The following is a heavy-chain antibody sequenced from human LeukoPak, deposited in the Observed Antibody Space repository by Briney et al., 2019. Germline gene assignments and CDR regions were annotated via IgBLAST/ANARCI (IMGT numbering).Heavy chain of an antibody. CDR3: ARVQGKNYWDY. D-gene: IGHD4-23*01. J-gene: IGHJ4*02. V-gene: IGHV3-7*01. Sequence: PGGSLRLSCAASGFSFSDYYMHWVRQAPGKGLEWVANIKEDESEQYYVDSVKGRFTISRDNAKNSLFLQMNSLRAEDTAVFYCARVQGKNYWDYWGQGTLVSVSS. CDR2: IKEDESEQ. CDR1: GFSFSDYY.